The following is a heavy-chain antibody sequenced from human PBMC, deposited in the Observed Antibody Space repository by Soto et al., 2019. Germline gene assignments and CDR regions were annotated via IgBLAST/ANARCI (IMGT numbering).Heavy chain of an antibody. D-gene: IGHD2-15*01. Sequence: ISLKESGPTLVKPTQTLTLTCAFSGFSLTTVGVGVGWIRQPPGKTLEWLAVIYWNDDRRYSPSLKSRPIITKDTSKNQVVLTMTNMDPVDTGAYYCALTHGGEFHHWGQGTLVTVSS. CDR1: GFSLTTVGVG. J-gene: IGHJ4*02. CDR3: ALTHGGEFHH. V-gene: IGHV2-5*01. CDR2: IYWNDDR.